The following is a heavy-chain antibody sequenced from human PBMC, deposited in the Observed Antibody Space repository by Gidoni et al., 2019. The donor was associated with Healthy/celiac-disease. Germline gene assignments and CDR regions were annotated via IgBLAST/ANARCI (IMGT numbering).Heavy chain of an antibody. Sequence: ETGPGLVKPSETLSLTCTVSGGSISSYYWSWLRQPPGKGLEWMGYSYYSGSTNYNPSLKSRVTISVDTSKNQFSLKLSSVTAADTAVYYCARGAGYSYGIDYWGQGTLVTVSS. CDR1: GGSISSYY. D-gene: IGHD5-18*01. V-gene: IGHV4-59*01. CDR2: SYYSGST. J-gene: IGHJ4*02. CDR3: ARGAGYSYGIDY.